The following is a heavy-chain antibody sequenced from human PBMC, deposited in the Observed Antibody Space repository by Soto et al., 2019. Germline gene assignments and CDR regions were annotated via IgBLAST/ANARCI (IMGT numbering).Heavy chain of an antibody. CDR2: INHSGST. J-gene: IGHJ6*04. V-gene: IGHV4-34*01. CDR1: GGSFSGYY. CDR3: ARDPPVWNYYNYYGMDV. Sequence: SETLSLTCAVYGGSFSGYYWSWIRQPPGKGLEWIGEINHSGSTNYNPSLKSRVTISVDTSKNQFSLKLSSVTAADRAVYYCARDPPVWNYYNYYGMDVWGEGTTVTVSS. D-gene: IGHD1-1*01.